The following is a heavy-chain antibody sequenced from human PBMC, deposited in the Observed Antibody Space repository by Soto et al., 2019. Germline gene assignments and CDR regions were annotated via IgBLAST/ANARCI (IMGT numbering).Heavy chain of an antibody. CDR3: VMVDNYVTPTPQDV. CDR1: GYLFVTYG. Sequence: QVQLVQSGDEVKKPGASVKVSCKASGYLFVTYGIAWVRQAPGQGLEWMGWISPYTGNTHAATKVQGRLTMTTDTSTSTAYMDLGSLTSDDTAVYYCVMVDNYVTPTPQDVWGQGTTVTVSS. D-gene: IGHD3-16*01. CDR2: ISPYTGNT. J-gene: IGHJ6*02. V-gene: IGHV1-18*01.